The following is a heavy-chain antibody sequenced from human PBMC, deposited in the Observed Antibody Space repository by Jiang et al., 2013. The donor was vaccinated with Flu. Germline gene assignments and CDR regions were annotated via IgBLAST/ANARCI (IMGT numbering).Heavy chain of an antibody. Sequence: CTVSGGSISSGDYYWSWIRQPPGKGLEWIGYIYYSGSTYYNPSLKSRVTISVDTSKNQFSLKLSSVTAADTAVYYCARDHYDSSGYYWPDYWGQGTLVTVSS. J-gene: IGHJ4*02. D-gene: IGHD3-22*01. V-gene: IGHV4-30-4*01. CDR1: GGSISSGDYY. CDR3: ARDHYDSSGYYWPDY. CDR2: IYYSGST.